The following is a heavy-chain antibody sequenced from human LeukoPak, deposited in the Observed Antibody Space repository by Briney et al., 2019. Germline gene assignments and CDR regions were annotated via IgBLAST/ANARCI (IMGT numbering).Heavy chain of an antibody. CDR1: GFTFSSYS. J-gene: IGHJ3*02. V-gene: IGHV3-21*01. Sequence: GGSLRLSCAASGFTFSSYSMNWVRQAPGKGLEWVSSISSSSSYIYYADSVKGRFTISRDNAKNSLYLQMNSLRAEDTAVYYCARGRSYRYAFDIWGQGTMVTVSS. CDR2: ISSSSSYI. D-gene: IGHD1-26*01. CDR3: ARGRSYRYAFDI.